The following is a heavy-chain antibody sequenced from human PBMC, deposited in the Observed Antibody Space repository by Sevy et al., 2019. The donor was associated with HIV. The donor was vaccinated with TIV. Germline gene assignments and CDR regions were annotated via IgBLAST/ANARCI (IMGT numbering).Heavy chain of an antibody. CDR1: GLSLSDYW. Sequence: GGYLRLSCTASGLSLSDYWLHWVRQGPGKGLVWVSRIDSGGSTTDYADSVKGRFTISIDNGKNSLFLQMSSLRAEDTALYYCVRSRTGGNFDYWGQGTLVTVSS. J-gene: IGHJ4*02. CDR2: IDSGGSTT. V-gene: IGHV3-74*01. CDR3: VRSRTGGNFDY. D-gene: IGHD2-2*01.